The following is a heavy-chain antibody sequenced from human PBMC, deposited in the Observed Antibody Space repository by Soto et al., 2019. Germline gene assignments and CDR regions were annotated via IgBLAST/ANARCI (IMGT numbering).Heavy chain of an antibody. V-gene: IGHV3-48*01. J-gene: IGHJ5*02. CDR1: GFTFSSYS. D-gene: IGHD2-2*01. CDR3: ARDGIVVVPAATLWFDP. Sequence: GXSLRLSGAASGFTFSSYSINWVGQAPGKRLEWVSYISSSSSTIYYADSVKGRFTISRDNAKNSLYLQMNSLRAEDKAVYYCARDGIVVVPAATLWFDPWGQGTLVTVSS. CDR2: ISSSSSTI.